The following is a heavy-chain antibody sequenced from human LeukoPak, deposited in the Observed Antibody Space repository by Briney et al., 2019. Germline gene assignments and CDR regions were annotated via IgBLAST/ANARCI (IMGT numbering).Heavy chain of an antibody. CDR3: ARDVAGYPSDCSNYDFDY. CDR1: GFTFSSYW. D-gene: IGHD4-11*01. V-gene: IGHV3-7*01. J-gene: IGHJ4*02. CDR2: IKQDGSEK. Sequence: GGSLRLSCAASGFTFSSYWMSWVRQAPGKGLEWVANIKQDGSEKYYVDSVKGRFTISRDNAKNSLYLQMNSLRAEDTAVYYCARDVAGYPSDCSNYDFDYWGQGTLVTVSS.